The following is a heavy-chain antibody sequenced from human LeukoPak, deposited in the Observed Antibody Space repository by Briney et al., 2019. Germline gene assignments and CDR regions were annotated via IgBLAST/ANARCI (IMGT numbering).Heavy chain of an antibody. Sequence: SETLSLTCAVYGGSFSGYYWSWIRQPPGKGLEWIGEINHSGSTNYNLSLKSRVTISVDTSKNQFSLKLSSVSAADTAVYYCARDRHWTNDWVFDYWGQGTLVTVSS. CDR1: GGSFSGYY. J-gene: IGHJ4*02. CDR2: INHSGST. V-gene: IGHV4-34*01. D-gene: IGHD1/OR15-1a*01. CDR3: ARDRHWTNDWVFDY.